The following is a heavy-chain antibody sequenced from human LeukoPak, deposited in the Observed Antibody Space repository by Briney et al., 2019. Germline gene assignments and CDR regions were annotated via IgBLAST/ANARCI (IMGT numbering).Heavy chain of an antibody. CDR3: ARDRSSSSFDP. V-gene: IGHV4-38-2*02. J-gene: IGHJ5*02. CDR2: IYHSGST. Sequence: SEALSLTCTVSGYSISSGYYWGWIRQPPGKGLEWIGSIYHSGSTYYNPSLKSRVTISVDTSKNQFSLKLSSVTAADTAVYYCARDRSSSSFDPWGQGTLVTVSS. CDR1: GYSISSGYY. D-gene: IGHD6-6*01.